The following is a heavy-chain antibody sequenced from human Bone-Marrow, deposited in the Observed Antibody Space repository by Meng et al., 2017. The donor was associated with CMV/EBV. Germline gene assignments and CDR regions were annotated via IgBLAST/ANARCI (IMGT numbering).Heavy chain of an antibody. D-gene: IGHD3-10*01. CDR3: ARARPGILLWFGELSSQPLDY. J-gene: IGHJ4*02. Sequence: GGSLRLSCAASGFTFSSYAMHWVRQAPGKGLEWVAVISYDGSNKYYADSVKGRFTISRDNSKNTLYLQMNSLRAEDTAVYYCARARPGILLWFGELSSQPLDYWGQGNLVTVSS. CDR1: GFTFSSYA. CDR2: ISYDGSNK. V-gene: IGHV3-30*04.